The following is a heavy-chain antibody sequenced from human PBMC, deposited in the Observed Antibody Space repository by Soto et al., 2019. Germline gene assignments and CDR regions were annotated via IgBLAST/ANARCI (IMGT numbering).Heavy chain of an antibody. CDR1: GYTFTSYD. Sequence: QVQLVQSGAEVKKPGASVKVSCKASGYTFTSYDINWVRQATGQGLAWMGWTNPKRGYTGDAQKFQGSITMTRDCSISTAYMELNSLRSEDTSVYYCARPDGDLDYWGQGTLVTVSS. D-gene: IGHD4-17*01. J-gene: IGHJ4*02. V-gene: IGHV1-8*01. CDR3: ARPDGDLDY. CDR2: TNPKRGYT.